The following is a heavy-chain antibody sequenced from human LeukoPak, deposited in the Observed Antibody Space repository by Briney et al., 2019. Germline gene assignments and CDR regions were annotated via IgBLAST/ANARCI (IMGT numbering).Heavy chain of an antibody. D-gene: IGHD3/OR15-3a*01. CDR1: GGSFSGYY. CDR3: ARVGRDKGKDY. J-gene: IGHJ4*02. Sequence: SETLSLTCAVYGGSFSGYYWSWIRQPPGKGLEWIGEINHSGSTNYNPSLKSRVTISVYTSKNQFSLKLSSLTAADTAVYYCARVGRDKGKDYWGQGTLVTVSS. CDR2: INHSGST. V-gene: IGHV4-34*01.